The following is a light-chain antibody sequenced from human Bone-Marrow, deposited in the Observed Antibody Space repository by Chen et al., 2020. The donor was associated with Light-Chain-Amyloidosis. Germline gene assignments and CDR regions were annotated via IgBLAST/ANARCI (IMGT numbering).Light chain of an antibody. CDR1: NIGSTS. J-gene: IGLJ3*02. CDR3: QVWDRSSDRPV. Sequence: SYVLTQPSSVSVAPGQTATIACGGNNIGSTSVHWYQQTPGQAPLLVVYDDSVRPSGIPGRLSGSNSGNTATLTISRVEAGDEADYYCQVWDRSSDRPVFGGGTKLTVL. CDR2: DDS. V-gene: IGLV3-21*02.